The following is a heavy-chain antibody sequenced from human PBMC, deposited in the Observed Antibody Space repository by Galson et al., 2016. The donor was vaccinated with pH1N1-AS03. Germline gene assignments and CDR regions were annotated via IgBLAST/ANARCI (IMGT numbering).Heavy chain of an antibody. CDR2: IRGNGDST. V-gene: IGHV3-23*01. Sequence: SLRLSCAASGFSFNSYAMQWVRQAPGEGLEWVSGIRGNGDSTYYADSVKGRFTISRDNSKDMFCLQMTSLRGDDTAVYYCVKGSWGIDIVDRIAHCGMDVWGQGTTVTVSS. D-gene: IGHD5-12*01. CDR3: VKGSWGIDIVDRIAHCGMDV. J-gene: IGHJ6*02. CDR1: GFSFNSYA.